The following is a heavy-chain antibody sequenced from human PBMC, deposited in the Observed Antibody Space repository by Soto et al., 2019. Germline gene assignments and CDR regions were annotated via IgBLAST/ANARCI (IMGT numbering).Heavy chain of an antibody. J-gene: IGHJ4*02. CDR1: GFTFSSYA. CDR3: AKCGAMGVIITYSDY. Sequence: GGSLRLSCAASGFTFSSYAMSWVRQAPGKGLEWVSSISSSGDSTYYADSVKGRFTISRDNSKNTLYLQINSLRAEDTALYYCAKCGAMGVIITYSDYWGQGTLVTVSS. D-gene: IGHD3-10*01. V-gene: IGHV3-23*01. CDR2: ISSSGDST.